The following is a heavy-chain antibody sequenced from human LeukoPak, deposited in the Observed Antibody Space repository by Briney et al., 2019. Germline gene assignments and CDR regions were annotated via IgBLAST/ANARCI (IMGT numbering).Heavy chain of an antibody. V-gene: IGHV3-23*01. CDR1: GFIFSNYA. CDR2: ISGSGGST. Sequence: PGGSLRLSCAASGFIFSNYAMSWVRQAPGKGLEWVSAISGSGGSTYYADSVKGRFTISRDNSKNTLYLQMNSLRAEDTAVYYCAKDRDSSSWYGYFQHWGQGTLVTVSS. J-gene: IGHJ1*01. D-gene: IGHD6-13*01. CDR3: AKDRDSSSWYGYFQH.